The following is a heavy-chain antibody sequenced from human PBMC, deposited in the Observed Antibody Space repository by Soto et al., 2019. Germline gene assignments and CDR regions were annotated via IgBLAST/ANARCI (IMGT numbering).Heavy chain of an antibody. V-gene: IGHV3-23*01. J-gene: IGHJ4*02. D-gene: IGHD6-13*01. CDR2: ITGGGSST. CDR3: AKGSAAARPYYFDY. Sequence: HPGGSLRLSCAASGFTFSRYAMSWARQAPGKGLEWVSAITGGGSSTYYADSVKGRFTISRDNSKNTLSLQMNGLRAEDTAVYYCAKGSAAARPYYFDYWGQGALVTVSS. CDR1: GFTFSRYA.